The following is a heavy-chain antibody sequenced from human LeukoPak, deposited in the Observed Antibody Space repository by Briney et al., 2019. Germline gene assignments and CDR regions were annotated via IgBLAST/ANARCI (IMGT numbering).Heavy chain of an antibody. CDR1: GYIFTTYD. Sequence: GASVKVSCKASGYIFTTYDIGWVRQATGQGLEWMGWLNPNSGNAGYAQKFQGRVTMTRNTSISTAYMELSSLRSEDTAVYYCARAHLTGYYIWFDPWGQGTLVTVSS. J-gene: IGHJ5*02. CDR3: ARAHLTGYYIWFDP. D-gene: IGHD3-9*01. V-gene: IGHV1-8*02. CDR2: LNPNSGNA.